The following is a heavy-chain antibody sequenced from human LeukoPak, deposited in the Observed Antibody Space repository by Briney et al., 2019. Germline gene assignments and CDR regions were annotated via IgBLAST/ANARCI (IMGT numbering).Heavy chain of an antibody. CDR2: IKEDGSAK. J-gene: IGHJ4*02. D-gene: IGHD1-26*01. V-gene: IGHV3-7*01. Sequence: PGGPLRLSCAASGFTFSDYYMTWIRQAPGKGLEWVANIKEDGSAKYYVDSVTGRFTISRDNAKNSLFLQMNSLRAEDTAVYYCARDAEGGTYRYWGQGTLVTVSS. CDR3: ARDAEGGTYRY. CDR1: GFTFSDYY.